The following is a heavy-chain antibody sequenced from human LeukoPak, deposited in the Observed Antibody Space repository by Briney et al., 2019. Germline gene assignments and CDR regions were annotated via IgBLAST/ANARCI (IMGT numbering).Heavy chain of an antibody. V-gene: IGHV3-48*04. CDR3: ARGSQWDLLGSCDY. J-gene: IGHJ4*02. CDR2: ISTSGSAK. CDR1: GFSFTDYT. D-gene: IGHD1-26*01. Sequence: GGSLRLSCAASGFSFTDYTMNWVRQAPGKGLEWVSYISTSGSAKYYADSVKGRFTISRDNAKNSVYLQMNSLRAADTAVYYCARGSQWDLLGSCDYWGQGTLVTVSS.